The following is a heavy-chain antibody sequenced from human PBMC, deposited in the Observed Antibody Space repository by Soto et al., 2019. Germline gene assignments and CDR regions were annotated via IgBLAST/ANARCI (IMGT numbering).Heavy chain of an antibody. V-gene: IGHV2-5*01. J-gene: IGHJ4*02. Sequence: QITLKESGPTLVKPTETLTLTFTFSGFSLSSGVGVACIRQPPGKALEWLALIFWNDDERYSPSLKSRLAVSKGTSKNQVVLTLTNVDPVDTATYYCAHVGDFWSGVIDFWGQGALVTVSS. CDR1: GFSLSSGVG. CDR2: IFWNDDE. D-gene: IGHD3-3*01. CDR3: AHVGDFWSGVIDF.